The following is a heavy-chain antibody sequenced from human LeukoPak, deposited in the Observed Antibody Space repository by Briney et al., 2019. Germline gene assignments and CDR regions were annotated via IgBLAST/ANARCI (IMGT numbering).Heavy chain of an antibody. V-gene: IGHV3-21*01. J-gene: IGHJ4*02. CDR3: ARGSGIAAANDY. Sequence: GGSLRLSCTASGFTFSSYSMNWVRQAPGKGLEWASSISSSSSYIYYADSVKGRFTISRDNAKNSLYLQMNSLRAEDTAVYYCARGSGIAAANDYWGQGTLVTVSS. CDR2: ISSSSSYI. CDR1: GFTFSSYS. D-gene: IGHD6-13*01.